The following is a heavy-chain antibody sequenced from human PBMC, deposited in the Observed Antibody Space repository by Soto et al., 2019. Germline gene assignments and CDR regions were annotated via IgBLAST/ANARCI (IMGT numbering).Heavy chain of an antibody. CDR2: ITRSSNFI. CDR1: GFTFSSYS. D-gene: IGHD3-10*01. CDR3: AREINFSAAGSGVDY. J-gene: IGHJ4*02. V-gene: IGHV3-21*01. Sequence: EVQLVESGGGLVKPGGSLRLSCAASGFTFSSYSMNWGRQSPGKGLEWVSSITRSSNFIHYGDSVKGCYTISRDNAQSSLYLQMNSLRGEDTAVYYCAREINFSAAGSGVDYWGQGTLVTVSS.